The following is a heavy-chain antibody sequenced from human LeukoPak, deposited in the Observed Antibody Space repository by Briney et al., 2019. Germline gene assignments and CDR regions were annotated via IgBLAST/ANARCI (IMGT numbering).Heavy chain of an antibody. J-gene: IGHJ4*02. Sequence: SQTLSLTCAISGDSVSSNSAAWNWIGQSPSRGLEWLGRTYYRSKWYTYYAASVKSRIAINRDTSKNQFSLQLNPVTPEDTAVYYCARSTGPIDYWGQGTLVTVSS. D-gene: IGHD1-1*01. V-gene: IGHV6-1*01. CDR1: GDSVSSNSAA. CDR2: TYYRSKWYT. CDR3: ARSTGPIDY.